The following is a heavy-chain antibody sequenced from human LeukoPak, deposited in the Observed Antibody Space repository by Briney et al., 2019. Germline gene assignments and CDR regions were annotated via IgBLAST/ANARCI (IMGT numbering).Heavy chain of an antibody. V-gene: IGHV1-69*05. CDR3: ATQPPITFGESYYDY. D-gene: IGHD3-16*01. J-gene: IGHJ4*02. CDR1: GGTFTSYA. CDR2: IIPIFGTA. Sequence: SVKLSCKASGGTFTSYAISWVRQAPGQGLEWMGRIIPIFGTANSEQKFQGRVTITTDEYTSTAYMELSSLRSEDTAVYYCATQPPITFGESYYDYWGQGTLVTVSS.